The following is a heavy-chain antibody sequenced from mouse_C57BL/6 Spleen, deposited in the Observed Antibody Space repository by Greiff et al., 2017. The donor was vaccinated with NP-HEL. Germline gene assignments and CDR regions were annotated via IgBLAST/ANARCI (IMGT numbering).Heavy chain of an antibody. J-gene: IGHJ4*01. Sequence: EVKVVESGGGLVKPGGSLKLSCAASGFTFSDYGMHWVRQAPEKGLEWVAYISSGSSTIYYADTVKGRFTISSVHAKNTLFLQMTSLRSEDTAMYYCARDYDGHYGGYAMDYWGQGTSVTVSS. CDR3: ARDYDGHYGGYAMDY. D-gene: IGHD2-3*01. V-gene: IGHV5-17*01. CDR2: ISSGSSTI. CDR1: GFTFSDYG.